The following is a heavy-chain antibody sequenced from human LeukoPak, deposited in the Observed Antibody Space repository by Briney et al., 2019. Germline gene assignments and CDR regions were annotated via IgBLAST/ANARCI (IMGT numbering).Heavy chain of an antibody. V-gene: IGHV3-66*01. CDR3: ARGGVSSAYRFLDY. CDR1: GFTVSSNY. D-gene: IGHD3-22*01. CDR2: IYSGGST. J-gene: IGHJ4*02. Sequence: GGSLRLSCAASGFTVSSNYMSWVRQAPGKGLEWVSVIYSGGSTYYADSVKGRFTISRDNAKNSLFLQMNSLRADDTAVYYCARGGVSSAYRFLDYWGQGTLVTVSS.